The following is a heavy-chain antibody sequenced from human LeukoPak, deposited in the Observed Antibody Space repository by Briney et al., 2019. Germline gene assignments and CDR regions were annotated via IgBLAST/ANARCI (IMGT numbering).Heavy chain of an antibody. V-gene: IGHV1-2*02. CDR1: GYTFTDYY. CDR2: INPDSGGT. D-gene: IGHD2-15*01. Sequence: GASVKVFCKASGYTFTDYYIHWMRQAPGQGLEWMGWINPDSGGTTYAQKFQGRVTMTGDTSISTVFVELSRLRSDDTAVYYCARSDSYTWFDPWGQGTLVTVSS. CDR3: ARSDSYTWFDP. J-gene: IGHJ5*02.